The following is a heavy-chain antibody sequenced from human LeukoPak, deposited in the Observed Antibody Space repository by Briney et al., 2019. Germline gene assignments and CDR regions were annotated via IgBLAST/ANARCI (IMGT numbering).Heavy chain of an antibody. CDR1: GYTFTSYG. V-gene: IGHV1-18*04. CDR3: AGGGTDFDY. Sequence: GASVKVSCKASGYTFTSYGISWMRQAPGQGLEWMGWISTYSGHTDYAQKFQGRVTMTTDTPTSTAYMELRSLRSDDTAVCYCAGGGTDFDYWGQGTLVTVSS. CDR2: ISTYSGHT. J-gene: IGHJ4*02. D-gene: IGHD3-16*01.